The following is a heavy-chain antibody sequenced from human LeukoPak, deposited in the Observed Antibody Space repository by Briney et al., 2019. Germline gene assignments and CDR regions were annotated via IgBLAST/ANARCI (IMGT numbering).Heavy chain of an antibody. Sequence: GGSLRLSCAVSGFTVSSNYMSWVRQAPGKGLEWVSVIYTGGTTYYADSVKGRFTISRDNSKNTLYLQMNSLRAEDTAVYYCARDGDDTSGYFSPFDYWGQGTLVTVSS. D-gene: IGHD3-22*01. CDR1: GFTVSSNY. CDR2: IYTGGTT. J-gene: IGHJ4*02. CDR3: ARDGDDTSGYFSPFDY. V-gene: IGHV3-53*01.